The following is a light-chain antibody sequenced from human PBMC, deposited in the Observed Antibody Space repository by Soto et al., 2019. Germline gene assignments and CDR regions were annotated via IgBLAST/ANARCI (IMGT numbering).Light chain of an antibody. CDR1: QGVGND. V-gene: IGKV1-6*01. Sequence: ALQMTQSPSSLSASVGDRVTITCRASQGVGNDISWYQQEPGKAPKLLIYVASSLQSGVPSRFRGSGSGTDFTLTISSLQPEDFATYFCLQDYSYPRTFGQGTKVEFK. CDR3: LQDYSYPRT. CDR2: VAS. J-gene: IGKJ1*01.